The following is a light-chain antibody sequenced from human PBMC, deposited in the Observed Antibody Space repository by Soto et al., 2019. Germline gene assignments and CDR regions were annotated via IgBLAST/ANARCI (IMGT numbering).Light chain of an antibody. CDR1: QSVSSK. Sequence: IVLTKSPGTLALPPGERAALSCRASQSVSSKLAWYQQKPGQAPRLLTYGASIMATDIPARFSGSGSGTEFALTISRLLFEYFAIFYCQQYSNWPYTFGHGTKVDIK. J-gene: IGKJ2*01. V-gene: IGKV3-15*01. CDR3: QQYSNWPYT. CDR2: GAS.